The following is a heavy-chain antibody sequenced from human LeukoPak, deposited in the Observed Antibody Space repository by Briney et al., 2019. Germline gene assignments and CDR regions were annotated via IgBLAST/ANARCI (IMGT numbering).Heavy chain of an antibody. CDR2: IWYDGSNK. V-gene: IGHV3-33*01. D-gene: IGHD2-8*01. Sequence: GGSLRLSCAASGFTFSSYGMHWVRQAPGKGLEWVAVIWYDGSNKYYADSVKGRFTISRDNSNTTLYLQMNSLRAEDTAVYSCARDTHGPDYWGQGTLVTVSS. CDR3: ARDTHGPDY. CDR1: GFTFSSYG. J-gene: IGHJ4*02.